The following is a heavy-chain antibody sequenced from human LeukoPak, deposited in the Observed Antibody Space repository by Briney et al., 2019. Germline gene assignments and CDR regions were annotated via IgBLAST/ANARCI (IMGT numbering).Heavy chain of an antibody. D-gene: IGHD3-3*01. CDR3: ARWDYDFWSGYYTTGYYGMDV. CDR1: GYTFTSYY. CDR2: INPSGGST. J-gene: IGHJ6*02. Sequence: ASVKVSFKASGYTFTSYYMHWVRQAPGQGLEWMGIINPSGGSTSYAQKFQGRVTMTRDTSTSTVYMELSSLRSEDTAVYYCARWDYDFWSGYYTTGYYGMDVWGQGTTVTVSS. V-gene: IGHV1-46*01.